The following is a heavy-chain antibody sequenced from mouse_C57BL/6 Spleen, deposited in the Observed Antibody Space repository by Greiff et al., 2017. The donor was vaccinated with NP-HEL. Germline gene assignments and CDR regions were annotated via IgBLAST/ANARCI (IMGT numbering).Heavy chain of an antibody. CDR2: INPGSGGT. Sequence: VQLQQSGAELVRPGTSVKVSCKASGYAFTNYLIEWVKQRPGQGLEWIGVINPGSGGTNYNEKFKGKATLTADKSSSTAYMQLSSLTSEDSAVYFCSRRYYDYPWFAYWGQGTLVTVSA. V-gene: IGHV1-54*01. CDR3: SRRYYDYPWFAY. CDR1: GYAFTNYL. D-gene: IGHD2-4*01. J-gene: IGHJ3*01.